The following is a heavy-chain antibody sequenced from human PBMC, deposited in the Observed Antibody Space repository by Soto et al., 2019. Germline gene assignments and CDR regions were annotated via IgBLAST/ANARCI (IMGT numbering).Heavy chain of an antibody. D-gene: IGHD2-2*01. Sequence: QVQLVQSGAEVKKPGASVKVSCKTSGYTFTSHGISWVRQAPGQGLEWMGWISADNGNTNYAQKLQGRVTMTTDTPTSTAYMELRRLRSDDTAVYYCARTYCSSARCYSDYWGQGTLVTVSS. CDR2: ISADNGNT. J-gene: IGHJ4*02. CDR3: ARTYCSSARCYSDY. CDR1: GYTFTSHG. V-gene: IGHV1-18*04.